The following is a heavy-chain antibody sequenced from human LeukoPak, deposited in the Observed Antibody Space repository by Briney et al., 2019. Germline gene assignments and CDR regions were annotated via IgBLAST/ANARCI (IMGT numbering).Heavy chain of an antibody. V-gene: IGHV3-7*04. CDR1: GFTLSSYW. J-gene: IGHJ4*02. CDR2: IKEDGSEK. D-gene: IGHD3-10*01. CDR3: ARDGYATGSHDY. Sequence: GGSLRLSCAASGFTLSSYWMTWVRQAPGKGLEWLANIKEDGSEKSYVDSVKGRFTISRDSAQNSLYLQMNSLRAEDTAVYFCARDGYATGSHDYWGQGTLVTVSS.